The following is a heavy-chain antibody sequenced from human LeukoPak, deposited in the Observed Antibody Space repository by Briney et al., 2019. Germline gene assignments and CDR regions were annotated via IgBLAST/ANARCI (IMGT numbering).Heavy chain of an antibody. Sequence: GGSLRLSCAASGFTFSSYAMSWVRQAPGKGLEWVSAISGSGGSTYYADSVKGRFTISRDNSKNTLYLQMNSLRAEDTAVYYCAKDVPSGSYYPYYFDYWGQGTLVTASS. J-gene: IGHJ4*02. CDR2: ISGSGGST. CDR1: GFTFSSYA. CDR3: AKDVPSGSYYPYYFDY. D-gene: IGHD1-26*01. V-gene: IGHV3-23*01.